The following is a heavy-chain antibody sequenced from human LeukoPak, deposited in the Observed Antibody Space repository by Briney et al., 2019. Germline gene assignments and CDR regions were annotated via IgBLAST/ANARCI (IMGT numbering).Heavy chain of an antibody. CDR3: ARDMPEGYYYGSGSYFDY. V-gene: IGHV3-74*01. Sequence: PGGSLRLSCAASGFTFSSYWMHWVRQVPGKGLVWVSRINSDGSSTSYADSVKGRFTISRDNAKNTLYLQMNSLRAEDTAVYYCARDMPEGYYYGSGSYFDYWGQGTLVTVSS. CDR2: INSDGSST. J-gene: IGHJ4*02. D-gene: IGHD3-10*01. CDR1: GFTFSSYW.